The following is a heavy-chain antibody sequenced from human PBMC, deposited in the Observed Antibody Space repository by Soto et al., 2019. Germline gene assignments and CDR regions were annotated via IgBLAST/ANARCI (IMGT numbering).Heavy chain of an antibody. CDR1: GFTFSSYS. CDR3: AREDPWSANADDMDV. Sequence: GGSLRLSCVASGFTFSSYSLDWVRQAPGKGLEWLSYISSSSGTIYYADSVKGRFTISRDNAENSLYLQMNSLRDDDTAVYYCAREDPWSANADDMDVWGQGTTVTAP. CDR2: ISSSSGTI. V-gene: IGHV3-48*02. D-gene: IGHD3-3*01. J-gene: IGHJ6*02.